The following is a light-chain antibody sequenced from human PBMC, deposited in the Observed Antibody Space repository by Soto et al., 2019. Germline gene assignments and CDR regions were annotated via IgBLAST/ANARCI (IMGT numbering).Light chain of an antibody. CDR2: DVS. CDR3: SSYTSSTTSKV. V-gene: IGLV2-14*01. J-gene: IGLJ1*01. CDR1: SSDIGDDYY. Sequence: QSVLTQPASVSGSPGQSITISCTGTSSDIGDDYYVSWYQQYPGKVPKVLIYDVSNRPSGVSNRFSGSKSGNTASLTISGLQSEDEADYYCSSYTSSTTSKVFGTGTKVTDL.